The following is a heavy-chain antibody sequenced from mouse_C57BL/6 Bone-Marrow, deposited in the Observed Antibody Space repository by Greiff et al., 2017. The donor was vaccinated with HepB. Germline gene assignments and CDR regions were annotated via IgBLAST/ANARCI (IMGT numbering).Heavy chain of an antibody. J-gene: IGHJ3*01. CDR3: ALKKIYYDYGFAY. Sequence: VQLQQSGAELARPGASVKLSCKASGYTFTSYGISWVKQRTGQGLEWIGEIYPRSGNTYYNEKFKGKATLTADKSSSTAYMELRSLTSEDSAVYFCALKKIYYDYGFAYWGQGPLVTVSA. D-gene: IGHD2-4*01. CDR1: GYTFTSYG. CDR2: IYPRSGNT. V-gene: IGHV1-81*01.